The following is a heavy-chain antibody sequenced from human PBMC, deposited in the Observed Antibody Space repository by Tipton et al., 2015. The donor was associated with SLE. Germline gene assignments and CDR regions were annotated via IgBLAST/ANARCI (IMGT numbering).Heavy chain of an antibody. V-gene: IGHV4-39*07. CDR2: VFYSGNT. Sequence: TLSLTCSVSGGSISTTDHYWGWIRQPPGKGLEWIGSVFYSGNTYYNESLQSRVTISIDTSKNHFSLKLYSVTAADTAVYYCARGYCSSTSCYTEADWYFDLWGRGTLVTVSS. J-gene: IGHJ2*01. CDR1: GGSISTTDHY. CDR3: ARGYCSSTSCYTEADWYFDL. D-gene: IGHD2-2*02.